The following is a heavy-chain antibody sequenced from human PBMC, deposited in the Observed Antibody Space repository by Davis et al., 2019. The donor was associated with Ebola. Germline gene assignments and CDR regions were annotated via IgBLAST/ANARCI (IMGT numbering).Heavy chain of an antibody. CDR3: ARQGWSGYSLRHWLDP. D-gene: IGHD3-3*01. J-gene: IGHJ5*02. V-gene: IGHV4-39*01. CDR2: IYDSGST. CDR1: GCSISISSYY. Sequence: MPSETLSLACTVSGCSISISSYYWGWTRQPPWKGLEWIGSIYDSGSTYYNSSLKSRVTISVDTSKNQCSRKLRSVTAADTAVYYWARQGWSGYSLRHWLDPWGRGTLVTVSS.